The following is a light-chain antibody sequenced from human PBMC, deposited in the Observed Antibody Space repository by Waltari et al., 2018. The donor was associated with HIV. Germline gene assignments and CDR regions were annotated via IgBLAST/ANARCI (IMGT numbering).Light chain of an antibody. CDR1: SSHIGNDA. J-gene: IGLJ2*01. V-gene: IGLV1-44*01. CDR2: SNN. CDR3: GTWDDSLNGWEV. Sequence: QSVLTQPPSASGTPGQTVTIPCSGSSSHIGNDAVNWYQQLPGTAPKLLIYSNNQRPSGVPDRFSGSKSGTSASLAISGLQSEDQADYYCGTWDDSLNGWEVFGGGTKLTVL.